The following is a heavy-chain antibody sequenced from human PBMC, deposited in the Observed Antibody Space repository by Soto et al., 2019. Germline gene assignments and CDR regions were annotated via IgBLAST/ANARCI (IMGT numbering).Heavy chain of an antibody. CDR1: GFTFSIYA. J-gene: IGHJ6*03. V-gene: IGHV3-23*01. D-gene: IGHD3-9*01. CDR2: ISRSGGST. CDR3: AREYYDILSLMDV. Sequence: PGGSLRLSCAASGFTFSIYAMSGVRQAQGKGLEWISAISRSGGSTYYAISVKGRFTISRDNSKNTLYLQMNSLRAEDTAVYFCAREYYDILSLMDVWGKGTTVTVSS.